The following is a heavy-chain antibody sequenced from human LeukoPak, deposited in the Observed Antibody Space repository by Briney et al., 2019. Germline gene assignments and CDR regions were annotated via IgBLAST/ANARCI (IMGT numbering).Heavy chain of an antibody. D-gene: IGHD1-26*01. CDR1: GDSVSSNSAV. CDR3: ARDNGSLILDV. Sequence: SQTLSLTCAISGDSVSSNSAVWNWIRQSPSRGLEWLGRTYYRSKWYNDYAVSVKSRITINPDTSKNQFSLRLNSVTPEDTAIYYCARDNGSLILDVWGQGTTVTVSS. V-gene: IGHV6-1*01. CDR2: TYYRSKWYN. J-gene: IGHJ6*02.